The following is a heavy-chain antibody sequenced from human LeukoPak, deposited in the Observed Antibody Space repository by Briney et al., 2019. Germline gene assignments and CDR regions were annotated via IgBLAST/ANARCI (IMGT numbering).Heavy chain of an antibody. CDR1: GFTFSSYW. CDR3: ARDSWGSGSYHYYYYYMDV. Sequence: GGSLRLSCAASGFTFSSYWMSWVRQAPGKGLEWVANIKQDGSEKYYVDSVKGRFTISRDNAKNSLYLQMNSLRAEDTAVYYCARDSWGSGSYHYYYYYMDVWGKGTTVTISS. D-gene: IGHD3-10*01. J-gene: IGHJ6*03. V-gene: IGHV3-7*03. CDR2: IKQDGSEK.